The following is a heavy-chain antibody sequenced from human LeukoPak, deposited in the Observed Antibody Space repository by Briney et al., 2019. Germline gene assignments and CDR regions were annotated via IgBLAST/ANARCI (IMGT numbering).Heavy chain of an antibody. CDR2: ISAASNYI. J-gene: IGHJ4*02. CDR1: RFTFSSYT. CDR3: ARDYGGSSPFDY. D-gene: IGHD4-23*01. Sequence: GGSLRLSCAASRFTFSSYTMNWVRQAPGKGLEWVSSISAASNYIFYADSVKGRFTISRDNAKSSLFLQMNNLRAEDTAVYYCARDYGGSSPFDYWGQGTPVTVSS. V-gene: IGHV3-21*01.